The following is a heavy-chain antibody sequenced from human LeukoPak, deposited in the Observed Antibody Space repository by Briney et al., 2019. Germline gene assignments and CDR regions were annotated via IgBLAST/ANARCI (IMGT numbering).Heavy chain of an antibody. V-gene: IGHV3-23*01. Sequence: GGSLRLSCAASKFTFNNYGMNWVRQAPGKGLEWVSGISGSGIATYYADSVKGRFTISRDNSKNTLYLQMNSLRAEDTAVYYCAKSITYFDHWGQGTLVTVSS. J-gene: IGHJ4*02. CDR1: KFTFNNYG. D-gene: IGHD1-14*01. CDR2: ISGSGIAT. CDR3: AKSITYFDH.